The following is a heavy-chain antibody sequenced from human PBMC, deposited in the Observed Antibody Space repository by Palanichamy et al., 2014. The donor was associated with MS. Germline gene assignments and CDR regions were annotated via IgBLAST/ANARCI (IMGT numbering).Heavy chain of an antibody. J-gene: IGHJ4*02. Sequence: QVQLVQSGAEVKKPGSSVKVSCKASGATFSSYAISWVRQAPGQGLEWMGGIIPIFGTANYAQKFQGRVTITADESTSTAYMELSSLRSEDTAVYYCASGGAYCGGDCLGGFDYWGQGTLVTVSS. CDR2: IIPIFGTA. CDR1: GATFSSYA. CDR3: ASGGAYCGGDCLGGFDY. D-gene: IGHD2-21*02. V-gene: IGHV1-69*01.